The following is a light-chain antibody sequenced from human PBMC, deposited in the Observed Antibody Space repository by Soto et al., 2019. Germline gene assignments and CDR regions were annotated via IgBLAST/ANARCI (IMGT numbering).Light chain of an antibody. Sequence: MVMTQSPATLSVSPGERVTLSCRTSQNVTSNLAWYQLKPGQTPSLLIYGTSTRAPDIPVRFSGSGSGTEFTITISTVQSEDSAIYYCQQYDDWGFGPGTKVEIK. CDR3: QQYDDWG. J-gene: IGKJ1*01. V-gene: IGKV3-15*01. CDR2: GTS. CDR1: QNVTSN.